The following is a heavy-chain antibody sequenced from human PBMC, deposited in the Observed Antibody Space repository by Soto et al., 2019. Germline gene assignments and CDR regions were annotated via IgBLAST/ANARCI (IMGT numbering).Heavy chain of an antibody. CDR3: ARDLTYYDFWSGYYPYDAFDI. CDR2: ISYDGSDK. Sequence: PGGSLRLSCAASGFTFSSYAMHWVRQAPGKGLEWVALISYDGSDKDYADSVKGRFTISRDNAKNSLYLQMNSLRAEDTALYYCARDLTYYDFWSGYYPYDAFDIWGQGTMVTVSS. D-gene: IGHD3-3*01. V-gene: IGHV3-30-3*01. CDR1: GFTFSSYA. J-gene: IGHJ3*02.